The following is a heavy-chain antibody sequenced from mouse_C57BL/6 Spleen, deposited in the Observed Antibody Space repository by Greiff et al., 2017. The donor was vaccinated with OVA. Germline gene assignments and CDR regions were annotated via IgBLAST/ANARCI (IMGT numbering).Heavy chain of an antibody. V-gene: IGHV1-55*01. CDR1: GYTFTSYW. Sequence: VQLKQPGAELVKPGASVKMSCKASGYTFTSYWITWVKQRPGQGLEWIGDIYPGSGSTNYNEKFKSKATLTVDTSSSTAYMQLSSLTSEDSAVYYCARYPFYYYGSSDAMDYWGQGTSVTVSS. CDR3: ARYPFYYYGSSDAMDY. D-gene: IGHD1-1*01. CDR2: IYPGSGST. J-gene: IGHJ4*01.